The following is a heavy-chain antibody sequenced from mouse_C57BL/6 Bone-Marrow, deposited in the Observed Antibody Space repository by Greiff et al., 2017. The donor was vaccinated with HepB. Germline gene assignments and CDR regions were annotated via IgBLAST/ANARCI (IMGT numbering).Heavy chain of an antibody. D-gene: IGHD3-2*02. CDR1: GYTFTSYW. J-gene: IGHJ3*01. CDR3: ARSRGAQATAWFAY. CDR2: INPSNGGT. V-gene: IGHV1-53*01. Sequence: QVQLQQPGTELVKPGASVKLSCKASGYTFTSYWMHWVKQRPGQGLEWIGNINPSNGGTNYNEKFKSKATLPVDKSSSTAYMQLSSLTSEDSTVYYCARSRGAQATAWFAYWGQGTLVTVSA.